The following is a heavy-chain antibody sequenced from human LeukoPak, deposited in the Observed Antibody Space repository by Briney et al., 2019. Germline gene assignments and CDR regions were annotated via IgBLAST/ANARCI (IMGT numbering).Heavy chain of an antibody. Sequence: TSETLSLTCTVSGGSISSGGYYWSWIRQHPGKGLEWIGYIYYSGSTYYNPSLKSRVTISVDTSKNQFSLKLSSVTAADTAVYYCARGYSGYDRGYYFDYWGQGTLVTVSS. CDR2: IYYSGST. D-gene: IGHD5-12*01. CDR1: GGSISSGGYY. J-gene: IGHJ4*02. CDR3: ARGYSGYDRGYYFDY. V-gene: IGHV4-31*03.